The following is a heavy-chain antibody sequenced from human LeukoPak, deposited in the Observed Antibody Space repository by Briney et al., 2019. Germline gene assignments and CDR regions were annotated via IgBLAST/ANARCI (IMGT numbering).Heavy chain of an antibody. V-gene: IGHV5-51*01. D-gene: IGHD6-13*01. CDR1: GYSMTNYW. CDR2: IDPGDSDT. CDR3: ATRTTSSRTFFDY. Sequence: GESLKISCKGSGYSMTNYWIGWVRQMPGKGLEWMGIIDPGDSDTRYSPSFRGQVTISADKSISTAYLQWSSVKASDTAMYYCATRTTSSRTFFDYWGQGTLVTVSS. J-gene: IGHJ4*02.